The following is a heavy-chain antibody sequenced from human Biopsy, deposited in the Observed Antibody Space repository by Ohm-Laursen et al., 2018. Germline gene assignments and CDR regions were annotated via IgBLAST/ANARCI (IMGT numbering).Heavy chain of an antibody. J-gene: IGHJ2*01. V-gene: IGHV4-59*01. CDR3: ARDRGFYSDRTVPGYFDL. CDR1: GDSISSYY. Sequence: TLSLTCTVPGDSISSYYWSWIRQPPGKGLEWIGYVSYTGSTDYNPSLQSRVTISVDTSKNHFSLRLRSVTPADTAMYYCARDRGFYSDRTVPGYFDLWGRGTLVTVSS. D-gene: IGHD3-22*01. CDR2: VSYTGST.